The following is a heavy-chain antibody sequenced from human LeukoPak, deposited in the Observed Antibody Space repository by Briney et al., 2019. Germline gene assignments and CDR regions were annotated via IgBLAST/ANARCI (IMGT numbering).Heavy chain of an antibody. Sequence: SETLSLTCTVSGDSINSYYWSWIRQPPGKGLEWIGYVYYTGSTNYSPSLKSRVTISVDTSKNQLSLKLTSVTAADTAVYYCAREDSSSRFDYWGQGSLVTVSS. CDR1: GDSINSYY. V-gene: IGHV4-59*01. J-gene: IGHJ4*02. CDR3: AREDSSSRFDY. D-gene: IGHD6-13*01. CDR2: VYYTGST.